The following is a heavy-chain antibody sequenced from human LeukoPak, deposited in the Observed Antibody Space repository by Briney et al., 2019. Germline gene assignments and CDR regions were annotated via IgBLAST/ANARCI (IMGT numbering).Heavy chain of an antibody. CDR1: GGSVSFYY. CDR2: IHYSGST. CDR3: PRRPYAGSPSRAFDI. D-gene: IGHD2-2*01. Sequence: PSETLSLTCTVSGGSVSFYYWSWIRQPPGKGLEWIGYIHYSGSTYYSPSLKSRVTISVDTSNNQFSLRRTSVTAADTAVYYCPRRPYAGSPSRAFDIWGQGTMVTVSS. V-gene: IGHV4-59*08. J-gene: IGHJ3*02.